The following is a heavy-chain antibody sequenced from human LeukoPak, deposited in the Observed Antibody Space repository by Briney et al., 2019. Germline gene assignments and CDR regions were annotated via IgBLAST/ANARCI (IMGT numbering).Heavy chain of an antibody. CDR2: IYYSGST. J-gene: IGHJ6*03. CDR3: ARQGQLVGYYYYYMDV. D-gene: IGHD6-6*01. V-gene: IGHV4-39*01. Sequence: SETLSLTCTVSGGSISSSSYCWGWLRQPPGKGLEWIGRIYYSGSTYYNPPHKSRVTVPVDTSNNQFSLKLSSVPAADTAVYYCARQGQLVGYYYYYMDVWGKGTTVTVSS. CDR1: GGSISSSSYC.